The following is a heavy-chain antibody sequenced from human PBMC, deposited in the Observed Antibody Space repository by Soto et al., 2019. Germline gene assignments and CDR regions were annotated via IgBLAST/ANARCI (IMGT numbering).Heavy chain of an antibody. V-gene: IGHV3-30*18. CDR2: ISYDGSNK. D-gene: IGHD1-26*01. CDR3: AKDRPKEATVGAPLFKYYYYGMDV. CDR1: GFTFSSYG. J-gene: IGHJ6*02. Sequence: GGSLRLSCAASGFTFSSYGMHWVRQAPGKGLEWVAVISYDGSNKYYADSVKGRFTISRDNSKNTLYLQMNSLRAEDTAVYYCAKDRPKEATVGAPLFKYYYYGMDVWGQGTTVTVSS.